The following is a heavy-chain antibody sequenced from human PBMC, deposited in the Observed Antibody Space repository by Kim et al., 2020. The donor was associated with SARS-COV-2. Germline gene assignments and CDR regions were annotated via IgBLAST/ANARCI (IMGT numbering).Heavy chain of an antibody. V-gene: IGHV1-69*13. J-gene: IGHJ6*02. D-gene: IGHD3-22*01. CDR2: IIPIFGTA. Sequence: SVKVSCKASGGTFSSYAISWVRQAPGQGLEWMGGIIPIFGTANYAQKFQGRVTITADESTSTAYMELSSLRSEDTAVYYCASPRAGGYSLDYYYYYGMDVWGQGTTVTVSS. CDR1: GGTFSSYA. CDR3: ASPRAGGYSLDYYYYYGMDV.